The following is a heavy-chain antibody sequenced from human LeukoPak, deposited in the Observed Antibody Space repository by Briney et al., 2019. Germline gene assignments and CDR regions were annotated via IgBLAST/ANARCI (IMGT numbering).Heavy chain of an antibody. V-gene: IGHV3-23*01. CDR1: GFTFSSYA. J-gene: IGHJ4*02. CDR3: AKDTMGQWLVDY. D-gene: IGHD6-19*01. CDR2: ISGSGGST. Sequence: GGSLRLSRAASGFTFSSYAITWVRQAPGKGLEWVSAISGSGGSTYYADSVKGRFTISRDTSKNTLYLQVNSLRAEDTAVYYCAKDTMGQWLVDYWGQGTLVTVSS.